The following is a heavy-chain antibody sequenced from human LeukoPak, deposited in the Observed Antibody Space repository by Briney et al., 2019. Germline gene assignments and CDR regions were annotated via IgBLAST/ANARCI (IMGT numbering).Heavy chain of an antibody. J-gene: IGHJ6*03. V-gene: IGHV4-4*07. CDR1: GGSISSYY. CDR2: IYTSGST. CDR3: ARESPYYDSSGYPTRYMDL. Sequence: PSETLSLTCTVSGGSISSYYWSWIRQPAGKGLEWIGRIYTSGSTNYNPSLKSRVTMSVDTSKNQFSLKLSSVTAADTAVYYCARESPYYDSSGYPTRYMDLWGKGTTVTVSS. D-gene: IGHD3-22*01.